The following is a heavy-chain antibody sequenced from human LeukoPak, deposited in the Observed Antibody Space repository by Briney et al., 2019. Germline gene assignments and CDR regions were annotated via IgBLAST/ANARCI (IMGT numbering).Heavy chain of an antibody. CDR2: ISSSGSTI. V-gene: IGHV3-11*04. CDR1: GFTFSDYY. D-gene: IGHD6-13*01. J-gene: IGHJ6*03. CDR3: ARGIAAAGSPLYYYYMDV. Sequence: PGGSLRLSCAASGFTFSDYYMSWIRQAPGKGLEWVSYISSSGSTIYYADSVKGRFTISRDNAKNSLYLQMNSLRAEDTAVYYCARGIAAAGSPLYYYYMDVWGKGTTVTVSS.